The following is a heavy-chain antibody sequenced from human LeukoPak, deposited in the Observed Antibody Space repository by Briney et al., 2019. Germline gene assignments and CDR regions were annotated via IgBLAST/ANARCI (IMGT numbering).Heavy chain of an antibody. CDR3: TTDRGLVLFAFDI. V-gene: IGHV3-11*01. J-gene: IGHJ3*02. Sequence: GGSLRLSCVASGFTFSDYYMSWIRQAPGKGLEWVSYIGTSGSPIYYADSVKGRFTISRDNAKNSLYLQMNSLKTEDTAVYYCTTDRGLVLFAFDIWGQGTMVTVSS. D-gene: IGHD6-19*01. CDR1: GFTFSDYY. CDR2: IGTSGSPI.